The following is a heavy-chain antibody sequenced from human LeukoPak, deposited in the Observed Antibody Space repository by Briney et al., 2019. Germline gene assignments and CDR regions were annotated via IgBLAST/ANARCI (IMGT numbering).Heavy chain of an antibody. CDR1: GYSFTSYW. CDR2: IYPGDSDT. D-gene: IGHD3-22*01. Sequence: GESLKISCKGSGYSFTSYWIGWVRQMPGKGLEWMGIIYPGDSDTRYSPSFQGQVTISAGKSISTAYLQWSSLKASDTAVYYCARPISQYYYDSSGYFNDAFDIWGQGTMVTVSS. CDR3: ARPISQYYYDSSGYFNDAFDI. V-gene: IGHV5-51*01. J-gene: IGHJ3*02.